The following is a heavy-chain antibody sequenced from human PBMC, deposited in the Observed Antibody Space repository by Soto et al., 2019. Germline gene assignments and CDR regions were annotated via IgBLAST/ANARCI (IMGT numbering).Heavy chain of an antibody. Sequence: PGGSLRLSCAASGFSFSSYAMSWVRQAPGKGLDWVSSISANGGSTYYADSVKGRFTISRDSSKNTLYLQMNSLRAEDTAVYYCAIFLSTVTTTVLFDFWGQGTVVTVSS. CDR1: GFSFSSYA. J-gene: IGHJ4*02. CDR3: AIFLSTVTTTVLFDF. D-gene: IGHD4-17*01. V-gene: IGHV3-23*01. CDR2: ISANGGST.